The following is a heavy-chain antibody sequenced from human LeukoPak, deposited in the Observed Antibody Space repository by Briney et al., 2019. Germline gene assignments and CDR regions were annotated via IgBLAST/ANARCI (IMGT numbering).Heavy chain of an antibody. D-gene: IGHD2-15*01. CDR3: ARDLGPVGAAFDY. V-gene: IGHV1-46*01. CDR1: GYTFTSYY. CDR2: INPSGGST. Sequence: ASVKGSCKASGYTFTSYYMHWVRQAPGQGLEWMGIINPSGGSTSYAQKFQGRVTMTRDMSTSTVYMELSSLRSEDTAVYYCARDLGPVGAAFDYWGQGTLVTVSS. J-gene: IGHJ4*02.